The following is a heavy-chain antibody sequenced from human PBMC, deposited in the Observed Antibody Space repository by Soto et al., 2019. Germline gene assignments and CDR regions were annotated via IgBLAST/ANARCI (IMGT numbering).Heavy chain of an antibody. J-gene: IGHJ3*02. CDR3: ARAYYDSSGYPHAFDI. CDR2: IYPGDSDT. D-gene: IGHD3-22*01. Sequence: PGESLKISCKGSGYSFTSYWIGWVRQMPGKGLEWMGIIYPGDSDTRYSPSFQGQVTISADKSISTAYLQWSSLKASDTAMYYCARAYYDSSGYPHAFDIWGQGTMVTV. V-gene: IGHV5-51*01. CDR1: GYSFTSYW.